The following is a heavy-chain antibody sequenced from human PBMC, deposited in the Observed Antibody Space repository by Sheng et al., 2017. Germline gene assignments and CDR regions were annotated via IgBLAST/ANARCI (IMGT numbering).Heavy chain of an antibody. Sequence: QVQLVQSGAEVKKPGASVKVSCKASGYTFTSYGISWVRQAPGQGLEWMGWISAYNGNTNYAQKLQGRVTMTTDTSTSTAYMELRSLRSDDTAVYYCARSESMITFGGVIAPYMDVWGKGTTVTVSS. J-gene: IGHJ6*03. V-gene: IGHV1-18*01. CDR3: ARSESMITFGGVIAPYMDV. CDR2: ISAYNGNT. CDR1: GYTFTSYG. D-gene: IGHD3-16*02.